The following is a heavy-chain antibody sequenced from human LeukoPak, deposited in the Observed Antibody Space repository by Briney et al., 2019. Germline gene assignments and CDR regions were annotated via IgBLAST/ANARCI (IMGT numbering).Heavy chain of an antibody. D-gene: IGHD3-3*01. CDR1: GVTFGDYA. V-gene: IGHV3-49*04. J-gene: IGHJ6*02. Sequence: GGSLRLSCTASGVTFGDYAMSWVRQAPGKGLEWVGFIRSKAYGGTTEYAASVKGRFTISRDDSKSIAYLQMNSLKTEDTAVYYCTRERESGSHYDFWSGVNYYYYGMDVWGQGTTVTVSS. CDR3: TRERESGSHYDFWSGVNYYYYGMDV. CDR2: IRSKAYGGTT.